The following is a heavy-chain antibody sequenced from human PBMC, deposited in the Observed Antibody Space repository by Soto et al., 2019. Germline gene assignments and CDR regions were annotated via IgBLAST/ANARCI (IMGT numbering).Heavy chain of an antibody. CDR1: GGSISSYY. CDR2: IYYSGST. CDR3: ARAYCSSTSCSRGYYFDY. D-gene: IGHD2-2*01. J-gene: IGHJ4*02. V-gene: IGHV4-59*01. Sequence: LETLSLTCTVSGGSISSYYLSWIRQPPGKGLEWIGYIYYSGSTNYNPSLKSRVTISVDTSKNQFSLKLSSVTAADTAVYYCARAYCSSTSCSRGYYFDYWGRGTLVTVSS.